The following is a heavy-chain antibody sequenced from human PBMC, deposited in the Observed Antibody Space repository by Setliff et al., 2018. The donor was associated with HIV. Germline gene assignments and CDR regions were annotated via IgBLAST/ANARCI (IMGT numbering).Heavy chain of an antibody. CDR3: AKDVEVAPTVLDR. Sequence: PGGSLRLSCAASGFTCSSYAMSWVRQAPGRGLEWVSLIYSGSSSTYYGDSDQGRFTISRDNSRNTLYLQMNSLRPDDTAVYYCAKDVEVAPTVLDRWGQGTLVTVSS. J-gene: IGHJ5*02. CDR1: GFTCSSYA. CDR2: IYSGSSST. D-gene: IGHD1-1*01. V-gene: IGHV3-23*03.